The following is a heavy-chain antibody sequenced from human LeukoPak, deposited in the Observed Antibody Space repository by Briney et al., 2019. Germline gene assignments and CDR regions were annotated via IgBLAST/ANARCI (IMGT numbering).Heavy chain of an antibody. CDR1: GFTFSSYE. CDR3: AKAYTTGWYFD. Sequence: GGSLRLSCAASGFTFSSYEMNWVRQAPGKGLEWVGSISGSGGNTYYAASVKGRFTISRDNSKNTLYLQMNSLRAEDTAVYYCAKAYTTGWYFDWGQGTLVTVSS. CDR2: ISGSGGNT. V-gene: IGHV3-23*01. J-gene: IGHJ4*02. D-gene: IGHD6-19*01.